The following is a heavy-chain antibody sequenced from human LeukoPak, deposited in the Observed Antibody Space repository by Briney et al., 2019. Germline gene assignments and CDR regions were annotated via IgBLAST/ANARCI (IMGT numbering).Heavy chain of an antibody. CDR1: GFPFSDFH. V-gene: IGHV3-11*01. CDR2: ITSGGGFK. J-gene: IGHJ4*02. D-gene: IGHD3-22*01. Sequence: KPGGALRLSCVGAGFPFSDFHMSWIRQAPGKGLEWVSYITSGGGFKYYADSVKGRFSISRDDSKNSVFLQMNSLRVEDTAVYYCARVRPGSSGSYYRTSWGQGTLVTVPS. CDR3: ARVRPGSSGSYYRTS.